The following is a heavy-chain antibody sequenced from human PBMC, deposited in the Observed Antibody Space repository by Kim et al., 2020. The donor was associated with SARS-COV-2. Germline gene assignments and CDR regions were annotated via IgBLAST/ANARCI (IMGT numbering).Heavy chain of an antibody. J-gene: IGHJ6*02. D-gene: IGHD3-10*01. CDR3: ARAAYSGSGSFYYYYYGMDV. CDR2: IKQDGSEK. Sequence: GGSLRLSCAASGFTFSSYWMSWVRQAPGKGLEWVANIKQDGSEKYYVDSVKGRFTISRDNAKNSLYLQMNSLRAEDTAVYYCARAAYSGSGSFYYYYYGMDVWGQGTTVTVSS. CDR1: GFTFSSYW. V-gene: IGHV3-7*03.